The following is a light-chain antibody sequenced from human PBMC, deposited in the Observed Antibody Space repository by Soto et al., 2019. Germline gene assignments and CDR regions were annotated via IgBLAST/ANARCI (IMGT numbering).Light chain of an antibody. CDR1: QSVSNW. CDR2: QAS. Sequence: DIPMTQFPSTLSASVGDRVTITCRASQSVSNWLAWYQQKPGKAPNLLIYQASNLETGVPSRFSGGGSGTEFTLTISSLEPDDFATYYCQHYNGYPFTFGPGTKVDLK. V-gene: IGKV1-5*03. CDR3: QHYNGYPFT. J-gene: IGKJ3*01.